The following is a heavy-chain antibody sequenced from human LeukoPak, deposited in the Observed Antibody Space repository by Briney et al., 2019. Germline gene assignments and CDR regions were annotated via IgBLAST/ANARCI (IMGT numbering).Heavy chain of an antibody. CDR3: ARDGGSYYPYFYYYYMDV. D-gene: IGHD1-26*01. V-gene: IGHV4-30-4*07. J-gene: IGHJ6*03. CDR1: GGSISSGGYS. CDR2: IYYSGST. Sequence: SETLSLTCAVSGGSISSGGYSWSWIRQPPGKGLEWIGYIYYSGSTYYNPSLKSRVTISVDTSKNQFSLKLSSVTAADTAVYYCARDGGSYYPYFYYYYMDVWGKGTTVTVSS.